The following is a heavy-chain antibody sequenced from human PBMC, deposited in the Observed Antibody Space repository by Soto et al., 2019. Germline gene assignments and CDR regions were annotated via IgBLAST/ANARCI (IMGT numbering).Heavy chain of an antibody. CDR3: ARDGDYGDYFDY. CDR2: INPNSGGT. J-gene: IGHJ4*02. D-gene: IGHD4-17*01. CDR1: GYTFTGYY. V-gene: IGHV1-2*04. Sequence: ASVKVSCKASGYTFTGYYMHWVRQAPGQGLEWMGWINPNSGGTNYAQKFQGWVTMTRDTSISTAYMELSRLRSDDTAVYYCARDGDYGDYFDYCAQGTLVPVSS.